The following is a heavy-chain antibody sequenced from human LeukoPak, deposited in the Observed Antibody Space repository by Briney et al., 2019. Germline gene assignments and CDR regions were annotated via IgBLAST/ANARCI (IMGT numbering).Heavy chain of an antibody. CDR3: ARDTYYYGSGSYENWFDP. J-gene: IGHJ5*02. V-gene: IGHV1-69*05. D-gene: IGHD3-10*01. CDR2: IIPIFGTA. CDR1: GGTFSSYA. Sequence: SVNVSCKASGGTFSSYAISWVRQAPGQGLEWMGGIIPIFGTANYAQKFQGRVTITTDESTSTAYMEPSSLRSEDTAVYYCARDTYYYGSGSYENWFDPWGQGTLVTVSS.